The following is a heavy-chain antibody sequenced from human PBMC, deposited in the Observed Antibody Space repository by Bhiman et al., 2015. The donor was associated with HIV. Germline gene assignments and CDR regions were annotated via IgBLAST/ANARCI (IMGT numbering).Heavy chain of an antibody. V-gene: IGHV3-21*01. J-gene: IGHJ5*02. Sequence: EVQLVESGGGLVKPGGSLRLSCAASGFTFSSHSMNWVRQAPGKGLEWVSSISSSSYYIYYADSVKGRFTISRDNAKNSLYLQMNSLRAEDTAVYYCARGSSSSLSAERFDPWGQGTPWSTVSS. CDR2: ISSSSYYI. CDR1: GFTFSSHS. D-gene: IGHD6-6*01. CDR3: ARGSSSSLSAERFDP.